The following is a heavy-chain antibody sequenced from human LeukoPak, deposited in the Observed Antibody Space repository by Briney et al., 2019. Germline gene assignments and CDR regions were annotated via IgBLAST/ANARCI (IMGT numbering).Heavy chain of an antibody. J-gene: IGHJ4*02. Sequence: AASVKVSCKASGGTFSSYAISWVRQAPGQGLEWMGRIIPILGIANYAQKFQGRVTITADKSTSTAYMELSSLRSEDTAVYYCATDLPTTVTTNRPHRGSSGWYSGQGTLVTVSS. CDR1: GGTFSSYA. CDR2: IIPILGIA. V-gene: IGHV1-69*04. CDR3: ATDLPTTVTTNRPHRGSSGWY. D-gene: IGHD4-11*01.